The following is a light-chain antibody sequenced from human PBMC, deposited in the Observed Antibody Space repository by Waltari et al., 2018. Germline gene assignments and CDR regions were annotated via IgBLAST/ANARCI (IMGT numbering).Light chain of an antibody. CDR1: QSISSY. CDR3: QQSYSTPFT. Sequence: IHMTQSPTSLSASVRDSVSITCRASQSISSYLNWYQQKPGKAPKLLIYAASSLQSEVPSRFSGSGSGTDFTLTISSLQPEDFATYYCQQSYSTPFTFGQGTRLEIK. V-gene: IGKV1-39*01. J-gene: IGKJ5*01. CDR2: AAS.